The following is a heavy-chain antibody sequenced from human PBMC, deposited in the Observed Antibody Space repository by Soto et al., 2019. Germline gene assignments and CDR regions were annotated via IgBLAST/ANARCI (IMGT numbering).Heavy chain of an antibody. Sequence: QVQLQESGPGLVKPSETLSLTCTVSGGSISSYYWSWIRQPPGKGLEWIGYIYYGGSTNYNPSLKSRVTISVDTSKNQFSLKLSSVTAADTAVYYCARGPPSFDYWGQGTLVTDSS. J-gene: IGHJ4*02. CDR2: IYYGGST. V-gene: IGHV4-59*01. CDR3: ARGPPSFDY. CDR1: GGSISSYY.